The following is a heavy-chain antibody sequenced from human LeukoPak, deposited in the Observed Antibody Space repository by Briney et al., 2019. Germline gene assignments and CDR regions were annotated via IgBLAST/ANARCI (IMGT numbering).Heavy chain of an antibody. D-gene: IGHD1-20*01. CDR1: GFTFSSYA. J-gene: IGHJ4*02. Sequence: GRSLRLSCAASGFTFSSYAMTWVRQAPGKGLEWVSVISASGGSTYYRDSVKGRFTISRDNSKNTLNLQMNSLRAEDTAVYFCARRINGTWYYFDYWGQGTLVTVSS. CDR2: ISASGGST. CDR3: ARRINGTWYYFDY. V-gene: IGHV3-23*01.